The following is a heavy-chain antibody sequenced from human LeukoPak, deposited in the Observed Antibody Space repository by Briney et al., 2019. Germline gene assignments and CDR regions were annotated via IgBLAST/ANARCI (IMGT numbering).Heavy chain of an antibody. CDR1: GYTFTGYY. J-gene: IGHJ5*02. CDR2: INPNSGGT. D-gene: IGHD3-22*01. CDR3: ARDTPNSSGYYYNP. Sequence: GASVKVSCKASGYTFTGYYMHWVRPAPGQGLEWMGWINPNSGGTNYAQKFQGRVTMTRDTSISTAYMELSRLRSDDTAVYYCARDTPNSSGYYYNPWGQGTLVTVSS. V-gene: IGHV1-2*02.